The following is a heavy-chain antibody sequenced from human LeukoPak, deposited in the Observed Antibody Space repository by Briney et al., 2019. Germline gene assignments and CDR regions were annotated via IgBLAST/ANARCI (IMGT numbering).Heavy chain of an antibody. J-gene: IGHJ5*02. CDR3: ARGPRGYSYAPGNWFDP. V-gene: IGHV1-2*02. CDR1: GYTFTGYY. Sequence: GASVKVSCKASGYTFTGYYMHWVRQAPGQGLEWMGWINPNSGGTNYAQKFQGRVTMTRDTSISTAYMELSRLRCDDTAVYYCARGPRGYSYAPGNWFDPWGQGTLVTVSS. D-gene: IGHD5-18*01. CDR2: INPNSGGT.